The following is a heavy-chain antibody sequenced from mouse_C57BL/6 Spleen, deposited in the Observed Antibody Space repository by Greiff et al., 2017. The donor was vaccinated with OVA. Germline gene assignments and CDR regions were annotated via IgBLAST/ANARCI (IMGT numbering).Heavy chain of an antibody. Sequence: QVQLQQSGAELVKPGASVKLSCKASGYTFTSYWMHWVKQRPGQGLEWIGMIHPNSGSTNYNEKFKSKATLTVDKSSSTAYMQLSSLTSEDSAVYYCAREDGYSWYSDVWGTGTTVTVSS. CDR3: AREDGYSWYSDV. D-gene: IGHD2-3*01. CDR1: GYTFTSYW. CDR2: IHPNSGST. J-gene: IGHJ1*03. V-gene: IGHV1-64*01.